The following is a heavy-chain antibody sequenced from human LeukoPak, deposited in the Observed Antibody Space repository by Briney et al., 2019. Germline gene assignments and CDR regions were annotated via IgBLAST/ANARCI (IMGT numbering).Heavy chain of an antibody. CDR2: IYYSGST. Sequence: SETLSLTCTVSGGSVSSGSYYWSWIRQPPGKGLEWIGYIYYSGSTNYNPSLKSRVTISVDTSKNQFSLKLSSVTAADTAVYYCAREVRITMVRGVIAYYFDYWGQGTLVTVSS. CDR3: AREVRITMVRGVIAYYFDY. D-gene: IGHD3-10*01. V-gene: IGHV4-61*01. CDR1: GGSVSSGSYY. J-gene: IGHJ4*02.